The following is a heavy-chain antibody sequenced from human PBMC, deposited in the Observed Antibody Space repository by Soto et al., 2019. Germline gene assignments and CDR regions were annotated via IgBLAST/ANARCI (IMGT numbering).Heavy chain of an antibody. Sequence: ASVKVSCKASGYTFTNSAMHWVRQAPGQRLEWMGWINAGNGNTKYSQRFQGRVTITRDTSASTAYRELSSLRSEDTALYYCARIREGYWGQGTLVTVSS. CDR3: ARIREGY. J-gene: IGHJ4*02. D-gene: IGHD1-26*01. CDR1: GYTFTNSA. V-gene: IGHV1-3*01. CDR2: INAGNGNT.